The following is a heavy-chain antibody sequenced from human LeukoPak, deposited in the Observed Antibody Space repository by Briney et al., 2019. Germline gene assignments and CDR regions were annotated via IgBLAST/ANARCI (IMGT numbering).Heavy chain of an antibody. J-gene: IGHJ4*02. CDR1: GGSISSYY. V-gene: IGHV4-59*08. CDR3: ARHGGYVPYFDY. CDR2: IYYSGST. D-gene: IGHD5-12*01. Sequence: SETLSLTCTVSGGSISSYYWSWIWQPPGKGLEWIGYIYYSGSTNYNPSLKSRLTISVDTSKNQFSLKLSSVTAADTAVYYCARHGGYVPYFDYWGQGTLVTVSS.